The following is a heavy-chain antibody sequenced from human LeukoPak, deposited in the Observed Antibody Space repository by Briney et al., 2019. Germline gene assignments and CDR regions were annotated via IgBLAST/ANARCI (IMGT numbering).Heavy chain of an antibody. V-gene: IGHV1-24*01. CDR2: FDPEDGET. J-gene: IGHJ4*02. CDR1: GYTLTELS. D-gene: IGHD5-18*01. CDR3: ATDSRGYSYGHTGGFDY. Sequence: ASVKVSCKVSGYTLTELSMHWVRQAPGKGLEWMGGFDPEDGETIYARKFQGRVTMTEDTSTDTAYMELSSLRSEDTAVYYCATDSRGYSYGHTGGFDYWGQGTLVTVSS.